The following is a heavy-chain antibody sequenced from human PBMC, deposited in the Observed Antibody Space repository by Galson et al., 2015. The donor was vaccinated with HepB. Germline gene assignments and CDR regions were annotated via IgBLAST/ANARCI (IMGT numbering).Heavy chain of an antibody. Sequence: SVKVSCKASGGTFSSYAISWVRQAPGQGLEWMGGIIAIFGTANYAQKFQGRVTITADESTSTAYMELSSLRSEDTAVYYCARDLGGDSPHDDPWGQGTLVTVSS. CDR3: ARDLGGDSPHDDP. CDR1: GGTFSSYA. D-gene: IGHD1-26*01. CDR2: IIAIFGTA. J-gene: IGHJ5*02. V-gene: IGHV1-69*13.